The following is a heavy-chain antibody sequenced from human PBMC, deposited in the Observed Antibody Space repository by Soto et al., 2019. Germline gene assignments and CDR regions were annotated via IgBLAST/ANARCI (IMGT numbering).Heavy chain of an antibody. CDR1: GFTFSSYS. D-gene: IGHD4-17*01. V-gene: IGHV3-21*01. Sequence: GGSLRLSCAASGFTFSSYSMNWVRQAPGKGLEWVSSISSSSSYIYYADSVKGRFTISRDNAKNSLYLQMNSLRAEDTAVYYCARGDYGDYNPVHWGQGTLVTVSS. CDR2: ISSSSSYI. CDR3: ARGDYGDYNPVH. J-gene: IGHJ4*02.